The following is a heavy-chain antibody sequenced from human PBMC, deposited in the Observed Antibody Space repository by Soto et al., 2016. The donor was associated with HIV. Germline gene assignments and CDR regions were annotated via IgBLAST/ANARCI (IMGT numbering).Heavy chain of an antibody. J-gene: IGHJ4*02. CDR1: GGSFSAYY. Sequence: QVQLQQWGAGLLKPSETLSLTCAVYGGSFSAYYWSWIRQPPGKGLEWIGEINHSGSTNYNPSLKSRVTISIDTSKNQVSLRLSSVTAADTAVYYCAMRVSYSSSWVRVXYWGQGTLGPPSPQ. D-gene: IGHD6-13*01. CDR2: INHSGST. CDR3: AMRVSYSSSWVRVXY. V-gene: IGHV4-34*01.